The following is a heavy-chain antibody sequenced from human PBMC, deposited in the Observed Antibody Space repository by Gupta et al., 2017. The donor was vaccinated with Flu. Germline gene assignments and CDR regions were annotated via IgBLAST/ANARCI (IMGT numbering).Heavy chain of an antibody. Sequence: EVQLVESGGGFVEPGGSVRLYCAAPGFQFIDAYMNWVRQAPGKGLEWVGRLKSHADGGTADYGAPVKVRFTISRDDSKNTLFLQMKSLQIEDTAMDFCTTDYSGGITFDIWGQGTRVTVSS. J-gene: IGHJ3*02. CDR3: TTDYSGGITFDI. CDR1: GFQFIDAY. D-gene: IGHD2-15*01. CDR2: LKSHADGGTA. V-gene: IGHV3-15*01.